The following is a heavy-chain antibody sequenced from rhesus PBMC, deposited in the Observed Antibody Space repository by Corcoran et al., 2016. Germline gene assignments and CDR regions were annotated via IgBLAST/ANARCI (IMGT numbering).Heavy chain of an antibody. D-gene: IGHD6-31*01. J-gene: IGHJ4*01. V-gene: IGHV4-65*01. CDR1: GGSISISNW. CDR2: ISGSSGST. CDR3: ASRIAAPFDY. Sequence: QVQLQESGPGLVKPSETLSLTCAVSGGSISISNWWSWIRQPPGKGLDWIGYISGSSGSTYFNPSLKSGVTISTDTSKNQFSLKLSSVTAADTAVYYCASRIAAPFDYWGQGVLVTVSS.